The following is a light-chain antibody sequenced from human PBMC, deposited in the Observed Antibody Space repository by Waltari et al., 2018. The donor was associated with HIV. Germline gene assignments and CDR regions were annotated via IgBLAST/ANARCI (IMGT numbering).Light chain of an antibody. J-gene: IGLJ2*01. CDR2: GVV. CDR3: TSYISRAIPG. Sequence: QSALTQPASVSGSPGQSITISCTGTDTDHYDVSWYQPRPGEAPKVSIFGVVNRPSVVSNRFSGSRSGNTASLTISGLLAEDEADYFCTSYISRAIPGFGGGTKVTVL. V-gene: IGLV2-14*03. CDR1: DTDHYD.